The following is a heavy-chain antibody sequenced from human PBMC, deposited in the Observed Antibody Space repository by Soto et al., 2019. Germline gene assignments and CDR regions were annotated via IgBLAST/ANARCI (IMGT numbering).Heavy chain of an antibody. D-gene: IGHD2-2*02. CDR3: TREAIDMDY. CDR2: INPSDGGT. V-gene: IGHV1-46*01. Sequence: SGEVSFKASGYTFTSNYMHWVRQAPGQGLEWMGIINPSDGGTSYAQKFQGRITMTRDTSASTVYMDLSSLRSEDTAVYYCTREAIDMDYWGQGTLVTVSS. CDR1: GYTFTSNY. J-gene: IGHJ4*02.